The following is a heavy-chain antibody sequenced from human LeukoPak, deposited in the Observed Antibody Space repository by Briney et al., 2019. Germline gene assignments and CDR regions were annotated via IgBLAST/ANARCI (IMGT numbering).Heavy chain of an antibody. V-gene: IGHV3-7*01. CDR2: IRQDGSEK. Sequence: GGSLRLSCAASGFTFSSYWMSWVRQAPGKGLEWVANIRQDGSEKYYVDSVKGRFTISRDNAKNSLYLQVNSLRAEDTAVYYCATSVGDGYDSNGGQEALVTVSA. CDR3: ATSVGDGYDSN. CDR1: GFTFSSYW. D-gene: IGHD5-12*01. J-gene: IGHJ4*02.